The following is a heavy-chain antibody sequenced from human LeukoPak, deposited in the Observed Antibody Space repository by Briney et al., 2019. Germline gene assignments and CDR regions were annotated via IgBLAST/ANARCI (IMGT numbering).Heavy chain of an antibody. V-gene: IGHV4-61*02. J-gene: IGHJ5*02. CDR1: GGSISSGSYY. Sequence: PSQTLSLTCTVSGGSISSGSYYWSWIRQPAGKGLEWIGRIYTSGSTNYSPSLKSRVTISVDTSKNQFSLKLSSVTAADTAVYYCARDNDYGDYRDFNWFDPWGQGTLVTVSS. CDR3: ARDNDYGDYRDFNWFDP. CDR2: IYTSGST. D-gene: IGHD4-17*01.